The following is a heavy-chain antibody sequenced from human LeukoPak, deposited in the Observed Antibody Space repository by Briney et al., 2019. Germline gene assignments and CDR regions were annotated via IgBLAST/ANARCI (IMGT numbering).Heavy chain of an antibody. D-gene: IGHD1-26*01. CDR1: GGSVSSGSYY. V-gene: IGHV4-61*01. Sequence: SETLSLTCTVSGGSVSSGSYYWSWIRQPPGKGLEWIGYIYYSGSTNYNPSLKSRVTISVDTSKNQFSLKLSSVTAADTAVYYCAREVGATTNWGQGALVIVSS. J-gene: IGHJ4*02. CDR3: AREVGATTN. CDR2: IYYSGST.